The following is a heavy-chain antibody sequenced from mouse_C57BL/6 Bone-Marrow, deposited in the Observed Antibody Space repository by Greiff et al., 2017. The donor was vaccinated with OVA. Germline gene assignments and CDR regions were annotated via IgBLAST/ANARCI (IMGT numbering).Heavy chain of an antibody. J-gene: IGHJ1*03. Sequence: EVQLQQSGPELVKPGASVKISCKASGYTFTDYYMNWVKQSHGKSLEWIGDINPNNGGTSYNQKFKGKATLTVDKSSSTAYMELRSLTSEDSAVYYCARRFHYYGSSYDWYFDVWGTGTTVTVSS. CDR3: ARRFHYYGSSYDWYFDV. CDR1: GYTFTDYY. D-gene: IGHD1-1*01. V-gene: IGHV1-26*01. CDR2: INPNNGGT.